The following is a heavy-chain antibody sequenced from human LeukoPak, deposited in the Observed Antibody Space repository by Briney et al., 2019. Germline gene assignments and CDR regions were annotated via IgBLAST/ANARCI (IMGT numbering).Heavy chain of an antibody. J-gene: IGHJ4*02. CDR3: AKGGGIFASLKQWLVDY. D-gene: IGHD6-19*01. V-gene: IGHV3-23*01. Sequence: PGGSLRLSCAASGFTFSSYAMSWVRQAPGKGLEWVSAISGSGGSTYYADSVKGRFTISRDNSKNTLYLQMNSLRAEDTAVYYCAKGGGIFASLKQWLVDYWGQGTLVTVSS. CDR1: GFTFSSYA. CDR2: ISGSGGST.